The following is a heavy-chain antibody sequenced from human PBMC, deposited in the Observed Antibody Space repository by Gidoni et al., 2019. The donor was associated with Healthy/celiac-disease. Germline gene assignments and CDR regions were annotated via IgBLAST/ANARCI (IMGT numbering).Heavy chain of an antibody. CDR3: ARAGIYTRPPSIAARCFDY. Sequence: QVQLVQSGAEVKKPGASVKVSCKASGYTFTGYYMHWVRQAPGPGLEWMGWINPNSGGTNYEQKFQGRVTMTRDTSISTAYMELSRLRSDDTAVYYWARAGIYTRPPSIAARCFDYWGQGTLVTVSS. V-gene: IGHV1-2*02. J-gene: IGHJ4*02. CDR2: INPNSGGT. CDR1: GYTFTGYY. D-gene: IGHD6-6*01.